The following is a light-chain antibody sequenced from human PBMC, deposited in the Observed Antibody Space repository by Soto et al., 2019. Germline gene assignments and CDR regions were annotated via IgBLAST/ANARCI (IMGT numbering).Light chain of an antibody. J-gene: IGKJ2*01. CDR3: QQYGSSPQT. Sequence: EIVLTQSPGTLSLSPGERATLSCRASQSVSSNYLAWYQQKPGQAPRLLIYGASSRATGIPDRFSGGGSGADSTLNISRLEPEDFAVYSCQQYGSSPQTFGQGTKLEIK. CDR2: GAS. CDR1: QSVSSNY. V-gene: IGKV3-20*01.